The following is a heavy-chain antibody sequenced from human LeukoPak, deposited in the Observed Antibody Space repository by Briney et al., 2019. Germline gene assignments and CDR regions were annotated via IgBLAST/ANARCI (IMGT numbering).Heavy chain of an antibody. V-gene: IGHV3-30*04. CDR2: ISFDGSIK. J-gene: IGHJ4*02. CDR1: GFTFDTYA. D-gene: IGHD3-10*01. Sequence: GTSLRLSCAASGFTFDTYALHWVRLAPGKGLEWVAVISFDGSIKYYADSVKGRFTISRDNAKNSLYLQMNSLRAEDTAVYYCARERRVYGSGKAFDYWGQGTLVTVSS. CDR3: ARERRVYGSGKAFDY.